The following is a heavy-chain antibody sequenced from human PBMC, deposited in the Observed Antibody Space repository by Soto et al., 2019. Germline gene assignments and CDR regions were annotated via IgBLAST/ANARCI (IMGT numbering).Heavy chain of an antibody. D-gene: IGHD3-9*01. V-gene: IGHV4-39*01. CDR2: IYYSGST. CDR3: ASYFDILTGYDY. J-gene: IGHJ4*02. Sequence: SETLSLTCTVSGGSSDESSYYWGWIRQPPGKGLEWIGNIYYSGSTYYNPSLKSRVTISVDTSKNQFSLKLSSVTAADTAVYYCASYFDILTGYDYWGQGTPVTVS. CDR1: GGSSDESSYY.